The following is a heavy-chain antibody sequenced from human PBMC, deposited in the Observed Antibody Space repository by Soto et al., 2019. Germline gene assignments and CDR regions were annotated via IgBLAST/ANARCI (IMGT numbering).Heavy chain of an antibody. V-gene: IGHV1-18*01. J-gene: IGHJ4*02. D-gene: IGHD1-26*01. CDR3: ARDLGGSYYAPVDY. CDR2: ISAYNGNT. CDR1: GYTFTSYG. Sequence: QVQLVQSGAEVKKPGASVKVSCKASGYTFTSYGISWVRQAPGQGLEWMGWISAYNGNTKYAQKLQGRVTTPTDTSTSTAYMELRSLRADDTAVYYCARDLGGSYYAPVDYWGQGTLVTVSS.